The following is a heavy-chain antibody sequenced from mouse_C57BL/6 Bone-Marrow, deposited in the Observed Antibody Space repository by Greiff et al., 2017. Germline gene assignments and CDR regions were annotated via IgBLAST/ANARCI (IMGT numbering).Heavy chain of an antibody. D-gene: IGHD2-2*01. V-gene: IGHV1-64*01. CDR1: GYTFTSYW. Sequence: QVQLKQPGAELVKPGASVKLPCKASGYTFTSYWMHWVKQRPGQGLEWIGMIHPNSGSTTYNEKFKSKATLTVDKSSSTAYMQLSSLTSEDSAVYYGARRRVTDWYFDVWGTGTTVTVSS. CDR3: ARRRVTDWYFDV. J-gene: IGHJ1*03. CDR2: IHPNSGST.